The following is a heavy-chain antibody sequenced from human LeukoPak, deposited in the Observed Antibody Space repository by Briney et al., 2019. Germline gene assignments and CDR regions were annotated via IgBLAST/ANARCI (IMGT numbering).Heavy chain of an antibody. Sequence: PSETLSLTCDVSGYSISSGYYWGWIRQPPGKGLEWIGSIYHSGSTYYNPSLKSRVTIPVDTSKNQFSLRLSSVTAADTAVYYCARNMTTVTPGAFDIWGQGTVVTVSS. V-gene: IGHV4-38-2*01. CDR1: GYSISSGYY. J-gene: IGHJ3*02. CDR2: IYHSGST. CDR3: ARNMTTVTPGAFDI. D-gene: IGHD4-17*01.